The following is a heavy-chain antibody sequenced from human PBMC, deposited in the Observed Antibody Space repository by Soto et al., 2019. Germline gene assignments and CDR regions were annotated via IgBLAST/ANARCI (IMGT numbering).Heavy chain of an antibody. CDR2: MNPNRGNT. CDR3: GRVLWHC. D-gene: IGHD3-16*01. CDR1: GSACSSGG. J-gene: IGHJ4*02. Sequence: GSACSSGGMNYLRQTNGQGLEWMGWMNPNRGNTGYAQKFQGRVTMTRNTSISTAYMELSSLIFEDTAVHYCGRVLWHCWRPEPLVPVP. V-gene: IGHV1-8*01.